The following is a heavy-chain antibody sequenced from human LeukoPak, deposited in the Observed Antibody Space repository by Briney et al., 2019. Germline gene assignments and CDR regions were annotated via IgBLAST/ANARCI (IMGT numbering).Heavy chain of an antibody. V-gene: IGHV1-2*02. CDR1: GYRFTGCY. CDR2: INPNSGVT. Sequence: ASVKVSCKASGYRFTGCYMHWVRQAPGQGLEWMGWINPNSGVTNYAQNFQGRVSMTRYTSISTAYMELSRLRSADTAVYYCARQQEVSGYFDYWGQGTLVTVSS. CDR3: ARQQEVSGYFDY. D-gene: IGHD3-16*02. J-gene: IGHJ4*02.